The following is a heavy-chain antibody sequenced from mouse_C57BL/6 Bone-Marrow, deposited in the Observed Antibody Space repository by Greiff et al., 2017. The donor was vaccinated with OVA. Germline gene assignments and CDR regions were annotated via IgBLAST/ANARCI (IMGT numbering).Heavy chain of an antibody. J-gene: IGHJ4*01. D-gene: IGHD2-4*01. CDR1: GFSLTSYG. CDR3: ASKRMITTENAMDY. CDR2: IWSGGST. Sequence: VKLMESGPGLVQPSQSLSITCTVSGFSLTSYGVHWVRQSPGKGLEWLGVIWSGGSTDYNAAFISRLSISKDNSKSQVFFKMNSLQADDTAIYYCASKRMITTENAMDYWGQGTSVTVSS. V-gene: IGHV2-2*01.